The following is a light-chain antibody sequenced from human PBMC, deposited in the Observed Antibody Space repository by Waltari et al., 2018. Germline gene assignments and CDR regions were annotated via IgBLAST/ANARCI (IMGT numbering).Light chain of an antibody. J-gene: IGKJ3*01. Sequence: EIVLTQSPAILSLSLGERATLSWRASQSVSSYLAWYQQKPGQAPRLLIYDASNGASGIPARFSGSGSGTDFTLTISSLEPEDFAVYYCQQRSNWPSFGPGTKVDIK. V-gene: IGKV3-11*01. CDR3: QQRSNWPS. CDR1: QSVSSY. CDR2: DAS.